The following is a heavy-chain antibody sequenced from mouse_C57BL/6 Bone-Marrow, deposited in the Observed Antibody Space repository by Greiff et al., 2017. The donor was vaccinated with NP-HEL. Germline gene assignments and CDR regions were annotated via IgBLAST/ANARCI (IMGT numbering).Heavy chain of an antibody. V-gene: IGHV1-76*01. J-gene: IGHJ4*01. CDR1: GYTFTDYY. Sequence: QVQLQQSGAELVRPGASVKLSCKASGYTFTDYYINWVKQRPGQGLEWIARIYPGSGNTYYNEKFKGKATLTAEKSSSTAYMQLSSLTSEDSAVYFCARKEGYSYYAMDYWGQGTSVTVSS. CDR2: IYPGSGNT. CDR3: ARKEGYSYYAMDY. D-gene: IGHD2-3*01.